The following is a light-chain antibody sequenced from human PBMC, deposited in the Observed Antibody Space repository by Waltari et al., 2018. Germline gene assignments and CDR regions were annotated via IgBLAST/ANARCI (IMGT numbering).Light chain of an antibody. J-gene: IGLJ2*01. V-gene: IGLV2-8*01. CDR3: SSYAGSNNLG. Sequence: QSALTQPPSASGSPGQSVTISCTGTSSDVGGYNYVSWYQQHPGKAPKLMIYEVSKGPSGVPERCSGSKSGNTASLNVPGLQAEDEADYYCSSYAGSNNLGFGGGTKLTVL. CDR2: EVS. CDR1: SSDVGGYNY.